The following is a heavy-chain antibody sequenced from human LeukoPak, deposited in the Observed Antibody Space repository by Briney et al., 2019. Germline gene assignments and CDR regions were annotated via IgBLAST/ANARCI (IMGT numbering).Heavy chain of an antibody. J-gene: IGHJ4*02. CDR2: ISYDGSNK. Sequence: GGSLRLSCAASGFTFSSYAMHWVRQAPGKGLEWVAVISYDGSNKYNADSVKGRFTISRDNSKNTFYLQMNGLRAEDTAVYYCARTRSSGWDYFDYWGQGTLVTVSS. D-gene: IGHD6-19*01. CDR3: ARTRSSGWDYFDY. V-gene: IGHV3-30-3*01. CDR1: GFTFSSYA.